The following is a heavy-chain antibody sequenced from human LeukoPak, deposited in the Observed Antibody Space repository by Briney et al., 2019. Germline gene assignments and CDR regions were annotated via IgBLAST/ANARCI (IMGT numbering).Heavy chain of an antibody. V-gene: IGHV1-2*02. J-gene: IGHJ4*02. CDR2: INPNSGGT. CDR3: ARDSNYCSGGSCYSYDY. CDR1: GYTFTGYY. D-gene: IGHD2-15*01. Sequence: ASVKVSCKASGYTFTGYYMHWVRQAPGQGPEWMGWINPNSGGTNYAQKFQGRVTMTRDTSISTAYMELSRLRSDDTAVYYCARDSNYCSGGSCYSYDYWGQGTLVTVSS.